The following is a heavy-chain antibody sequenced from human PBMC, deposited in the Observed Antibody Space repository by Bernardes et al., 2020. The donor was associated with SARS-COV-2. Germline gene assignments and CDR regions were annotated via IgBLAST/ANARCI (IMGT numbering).Heavy chain of an antibody. CDR1: GFTFSSSA. J-gene: IGHJ4*02. D-gene: IGHD1-7*01. CDR3: TRGLELELITWFDY. Sequence: GGSLRLSCTASGFTFSSSAMNWVRQAPGKGPEWVAVISNDGSIKYYTDSVKGRFTISRDNSKNTLYLLMNSLRTDDTAVYYCTRGLELELITWFDYWGQGTLVTVSS. V-gene: IGHV3-30-3*01. CDR2: ISNDGSIK.